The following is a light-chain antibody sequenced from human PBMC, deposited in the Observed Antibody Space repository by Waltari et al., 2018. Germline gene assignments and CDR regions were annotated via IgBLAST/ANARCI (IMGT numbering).Light chain of an antibody. CDR3: CSYAGSSTLNVV. V-gene: IGLV2-23*01. CDR1: SSDVGSYNL. J-gene: IGLJ2*01. CDR2: EGS. Sequence: QSALTQPASMSGSPGQSITISCTGTSSDVGSYNLVSWYQQHPGKAPKLMIYEGSKRPSGVSNRFSGSKSGNTASLTISGLQTEDEADYYCCSYAGSSTLNVVFGGGTKLTVL.